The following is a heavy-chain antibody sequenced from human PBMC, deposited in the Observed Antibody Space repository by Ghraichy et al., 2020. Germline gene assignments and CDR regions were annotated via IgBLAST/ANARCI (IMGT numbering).Heavy chain of an antibody. D-gene: IGHD6-19*01. CDR2: INPNSGGT. J-gene: IGHJ5*02. V-gene: IGHV1-2*02. CDR1: GYTFTGYY. Sequence: ASVKVSCKASGYTFTGYYMHWVRQAPGQGLEWMGWINPNSGGTNYAQKFQGRVTMTRDTSISTAYMELSRLRSDDTAVYYCARLMKRPGVAGIWFDPWGQGTLVTVSS. CDR3: ARLMKRPGVAGIWFDP.